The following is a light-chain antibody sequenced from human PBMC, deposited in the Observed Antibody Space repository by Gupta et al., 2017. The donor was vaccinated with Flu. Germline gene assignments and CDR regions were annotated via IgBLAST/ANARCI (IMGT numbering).Light chain of an antibody. J-gene: IGKJ2*01. CDR2: GAS. V-gene: IGKV3-20*01. Sequence: EIVLTQSPGTLSLSPGERATLPCRASQSVSSSYLAWYQQKPGQAPRLLSYGASSRATGIPDRFSGSGSGTDFTLTISRLEAEDFALYYCQQYGSSPYTFGQGTKLEIK. CDR3: QQYGSSPYT. CDR1: QSVSSSY.